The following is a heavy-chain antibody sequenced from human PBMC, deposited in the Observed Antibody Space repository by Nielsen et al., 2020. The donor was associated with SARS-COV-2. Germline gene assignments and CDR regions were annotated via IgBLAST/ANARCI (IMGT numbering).Heavy chain of an antibody. CDR2: IGTAGDT. V-gene: IGHV3-13*04. J-gene: IGHJ6*02. CDR3: ARDYYYGSGSYGMDV. Sequence: GGSLRLSCAASGGTFSSYDMHWVRQATGKGLEWVSAIGTAGDTYYPGSVKGRFTISRENAKNSLYLQMNSLRAGDTAVYYCARDYYYGSGSYGMDVWGQGTTVTVSS. CDR1: GGTFSSYD. D-gene: IGHD3-10*01.